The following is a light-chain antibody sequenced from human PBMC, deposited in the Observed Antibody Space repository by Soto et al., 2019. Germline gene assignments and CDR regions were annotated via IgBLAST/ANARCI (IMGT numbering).Light chain of an antibody. CDR2: KAS. CDR3: QQYNTYPPWT. Sequence: DIQMTQSPSTLSASVGDRVTITCRASQNINSWLAWYQQKPGKAPKLLIYKASSLESGVPSTFSGSGSGTEFTLSISSLHPDDFATYYCQQYNTYPPWTFGQGTKVEIK. J-gene: IGKJ1*01. CDR1: QNINSW. V-gene: IGKV1-5*03.